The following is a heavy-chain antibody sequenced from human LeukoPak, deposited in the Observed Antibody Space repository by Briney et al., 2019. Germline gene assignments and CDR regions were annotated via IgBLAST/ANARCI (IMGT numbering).Heavy chain of an antibody. CDR1: GFSFRSYA. CDR3: AKDSKITSADYYFDY. D-gene: IGHD6-13*01. Sequence: GGSLRLSCAASGFSFRSYAMHWVRQAPGKGLEWVTVIANDGRDKKYADSVRGRFAISRDNSKNTVYLQMDSLRVEDMAVYYCAKDSKITSADYYFDYWGLGTLVTVSS. J-gene: IGHJ4*02. CDR2: IANDGRDK. V-gene: IGHV3-30*09.